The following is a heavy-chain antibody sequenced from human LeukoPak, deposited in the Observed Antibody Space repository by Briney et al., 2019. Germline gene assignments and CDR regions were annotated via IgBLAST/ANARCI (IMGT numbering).Heavy chain of an antibody. CDR3: ARVGDTAMVPYYYYYYMDV. Sequence: GGSLRLSCAASGFTFSSYGMHWVRQAPGKGLEWVAFIRYDGSNKYYADSVKGRFTISRDNSKNTLYLQMNSLRAEDTAVYYCARVGDTAMVPYYYYYYMDVWGKGTTVTVSS. CDR2: IRYDGSNK. D-gene: IGHD5-18*01. CDR1: GFTFSSYG. J-gene: IGHJ6*03. V-gene: IGHV3-30*02.